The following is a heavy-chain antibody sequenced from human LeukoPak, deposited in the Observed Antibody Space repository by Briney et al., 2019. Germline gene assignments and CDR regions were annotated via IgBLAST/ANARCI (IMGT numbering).Heavy chain of an antibody. J-gene: IGHJ4*02. D-gene: IGHD6-19*01. CDR3: AAGYSSGSGTFY. CDR1: GGSFSGYY. V-gene: IGHV4-34*01. CDR2: INHSGST. Sequence: PSETLSFTCAVYGGSFSGYYWSWIRQPPGKGLEWIGEINHSGSTNYNPSLKSRVTISVDTSKNQFSLKLSSVTAADTAVYYCAAGYSSGSGTFYWGQGTLVTVSS.